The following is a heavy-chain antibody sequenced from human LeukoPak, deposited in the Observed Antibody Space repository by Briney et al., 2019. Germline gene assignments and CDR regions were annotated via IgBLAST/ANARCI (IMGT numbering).Heavy chain of an antibody. Sequence: ASVKVSCKASGYTFTSYGITWVRQAPGQGLEWMGWISAYNAYTYYAQKLQGRVTMTTDTSTSTAYMELRSLRSDDTAVYYCARATYPRYFDYWGQGTLVTVSS. CDR2: ISAYNAYT. V-gene: IGHV1-18*01. J-gene: IGHJ4*02. CDR3: ARATYPRYFDY. CDR1: GYTFTSYG.